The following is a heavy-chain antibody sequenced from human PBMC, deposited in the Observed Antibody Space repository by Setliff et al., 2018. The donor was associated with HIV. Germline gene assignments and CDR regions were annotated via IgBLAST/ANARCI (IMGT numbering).Heavy chain of an antibody. J-gene: IGHJ6*02. CDR3: AHPWYQLLSPAYYGMDV. D-gene: IGHD2-2*01. V-gene: IGHV3-74*01. CDR1: GFTFSSYW. CDR2: MNTDGSST. Sequence: GGSLRLSCAASGFTFSSYWMHWVRQAPGKGLVWVFGMNTDGSSTYYADSVKGRFTISRDNSKNTLYLQMNSLRAEDTAVYYCAHPWYQLLSPAYYGMDVWGQGTTVTVSS.